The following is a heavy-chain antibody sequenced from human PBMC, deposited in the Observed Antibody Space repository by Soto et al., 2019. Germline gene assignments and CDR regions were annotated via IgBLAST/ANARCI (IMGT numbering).Heavy chain of an antibody. J-gene: IGHJ5*02. CDR2: ISYDGSNK. CDR3: ARDPLYYYDSSGFFWFDP. V-gene: IGHV3-30-3*01. CDR1: GFTFSSYA. D-gene: IGHD3-22*01. Sequence: GGSLRLSCAASGFTFSSYAMHWVRQAPGKGLEWVAVISYDGSNKYYADSVKGRFTISRDDSKNTLYLQMNSLRAEDTAVYYCARDPLYYYDSSGFFWFDPWGQGTLVTVSS.